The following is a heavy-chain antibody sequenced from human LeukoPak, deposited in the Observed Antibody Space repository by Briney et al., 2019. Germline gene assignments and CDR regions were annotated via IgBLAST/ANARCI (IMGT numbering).Heavy chain of an antibody. CDR3: ARVTYDSSGYYYYYYYMDV. J-gene: IGHJ6*03. V-gene: IGHV1-69*06. CDR2: IIPIFGTA. Sequence: GASVKVSCKASGGTFSSYAISWVRQAPGQGLEWMGGIIPIFGTANYAQKFQGRVTITADKSTSTAYMELSSLRSEDTAVYYCARVTYDSSGYYYYYYYMDVWGKGTTVTVSS. D-gene: IGHD3-22*01. CDR1: GGTFSSYA.